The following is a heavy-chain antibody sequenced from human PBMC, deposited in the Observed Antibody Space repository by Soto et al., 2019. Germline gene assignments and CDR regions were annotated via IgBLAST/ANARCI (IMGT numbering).Heavy chain of an antibody. CDR2: IYSGGST. J-gene: IGHJ6*02. CDR3: VRSLHYYYGMDV. V-gene: IGHV3-53*01. Sequence: GSLRLSCAASGFTVSSNYMSWVRQAPGKGLEWVSVIYSGGSTYYADSVKGRFTISRDNSKNTLYLQMNSLRAEDTAVYYCVRSLHYYYGMDVWGQGTTVTV. D-gene: IGHD3-16*01. CDR1: GFTVSSNY.